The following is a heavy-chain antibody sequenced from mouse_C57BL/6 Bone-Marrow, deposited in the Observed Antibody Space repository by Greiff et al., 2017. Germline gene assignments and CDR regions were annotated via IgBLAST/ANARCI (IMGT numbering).Heavy chain of an antibody. V-gene: IGHV1-55*01. J-gene: IGHJ2*01. D-gene: IGHD1-1*01. CDR3: ARSFYYGSSYGY. Sequence: QVQLQQPGAELVKPGASVKMSCKASGYTFTSYWITWVKQRPGQGLEWIGDIYPGSGSTNDNEKFKSKATLTVDTSSSTAYMQLSSLTSEDSAVYYGARSFYYGSSYGYWGQGTTLTVSS. CDR1: GYTFTSYW. CDR2: IYPGSGST.